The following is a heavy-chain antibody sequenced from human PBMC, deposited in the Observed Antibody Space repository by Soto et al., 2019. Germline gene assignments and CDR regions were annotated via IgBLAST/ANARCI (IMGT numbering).Heavy chain of an antibody. V-gene: IGHV1-69*13. J-gene: IGHJ5*02. Sequence: SVKVSCKASGGTFSSYAISWVRQAPGQGLEGMGGIIPIFGTANYVQKFQGRVTITADESTSTAYMELSSLRSEDTAVYYCARDPLPDYFDSSGYYIGVFLSVPWFDPWGQGTLVTVSS. CDR3: ARDPLPDYFDSSGYYIGVFLSVPWFDP. D-gene: IGHD3-22*01. CDR1: GGTFSSYA. CDR2: IIPIFGTA.